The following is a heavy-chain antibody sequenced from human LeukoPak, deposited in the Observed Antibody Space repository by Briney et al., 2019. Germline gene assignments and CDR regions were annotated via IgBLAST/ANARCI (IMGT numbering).Heavy chain of an antibody. Sequence: ASVKVSCKPSGYIFSDYHIHWVRQAPGQGLEWMGWINPKSGDTNYAQKFQGRVTMTRDTSISTAYMELSSLKSDDTAVFYCARRGSTGWHLKWVLDFWGRGTLVTVSS. V-gene: IGHV1-2*02. D-gene: IGHD3-16*01. J-gene: IGHJ4*02. CDR1: GYIFSDYH. CDR3: ARRGSTGWHLKWVLDF. CDR2: INPKSGDT.